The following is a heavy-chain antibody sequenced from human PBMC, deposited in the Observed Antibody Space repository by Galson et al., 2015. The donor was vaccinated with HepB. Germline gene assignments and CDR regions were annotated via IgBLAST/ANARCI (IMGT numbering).Heavy chain of an antibody. CDR1: GFTVSSNY. Sequence: SLRLSCAASGFTVSSNYMSWVRQAPGKGLEWVSVIYSGGSTYYADSVKGRFTISRDNSKNTLYLQMNSLRAEDTAVYYCARAILSLRIAVAGLVYGMDVWGQGTTVTVSS. D-gene: IGHD6-19*01. J-gene: IGHJ6*02. CDR2: IYSGGST. V-gene: IGHV3-66*01. CDR3: ARAILSLRIAVAGLVYGMDV.